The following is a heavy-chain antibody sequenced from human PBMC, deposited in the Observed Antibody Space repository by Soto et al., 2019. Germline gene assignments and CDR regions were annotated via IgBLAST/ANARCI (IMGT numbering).Heavy chain of an antibody. CDR2: IYHSGST. CDR1: GYSISSGYY. J-gene: IGHJ2*01. Sequence: PSETLSLTCAVSGYSISSGYYWGWIRQPPGKGLEWVGSIYHSGSTYYNPSLKSRVTISVDTSKNQFSLKLSSVTAADTAVYYCARVGVAASIFYWSFDLWGRGTLVTVSS. D-gene: IGHD2-15*01. CDR3: ARVGVAASIFYWSFDL. V-gene: IGHV4-38-2*01.